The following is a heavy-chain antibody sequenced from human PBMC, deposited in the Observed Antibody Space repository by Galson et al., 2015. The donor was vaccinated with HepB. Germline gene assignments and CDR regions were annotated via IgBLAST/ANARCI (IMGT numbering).Heavy chain of an antibody. CDR2: IWYDGSNK. D-gene: IGHD3-3*01. Sequence: SLRLSCAASGFTFSSYGMHWVRQAPGKGLEWVAVIWYDGSNKYYADSVKGRFTISRDNSKNTLYLQMNSLRAEDTAVYYCAREFRITIFGVVIPPLRRYGMDVWGQGTTVTVSS. V-gene: IGHV3-33*01. J-gene: IGHJ6*02. CDR1: GFTFSSYG. CDR3: AREFRITIFGVVIPPLRRYGMDV.